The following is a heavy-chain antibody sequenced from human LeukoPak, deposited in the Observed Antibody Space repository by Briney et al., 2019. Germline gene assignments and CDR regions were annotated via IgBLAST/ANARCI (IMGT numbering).Heavy chain of an antibody. CDR1: GFTFSSRDW. V-gene: IGHV3-7*01. Sequence: GGSLRLSCVASGFTFSSRDWMTWVRQAPGKGLEWVANIKQDGSEKYYVDSVKGRFAISRDNAKNSLYLQMNSLRAEDTAVYYCARDPPGYDFWSGYYTVNYFDYWGQGTLVTVSS. D-gene: IGHD3-3*01. J-gene: IGHJ4*02. CDR2: IKQDGSEK. CDR3: ARDPPGYDFWSGYYTVNYFDY.